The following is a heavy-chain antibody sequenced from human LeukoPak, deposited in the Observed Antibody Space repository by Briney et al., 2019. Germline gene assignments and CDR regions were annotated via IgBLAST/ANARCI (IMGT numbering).Heavy chain of an antibody. Sequence: SQTLSLTCTVSGGSISSASYYWSWIRQPAGKGLEWIGRIYTSGSTNYNPSLKSRVTISVDTSKNQFSLKLSSVTAADTAMYYCARGVRGVDYWGQGTLVTVSS. V-gene: IGHV4-61*02. D-gene: IGHD3-10*01. CDR1: GGSISSASYY. CDR3: ARGVRGVDY. CDR2: IYTSGST. J-gene: IGHJ4*02.